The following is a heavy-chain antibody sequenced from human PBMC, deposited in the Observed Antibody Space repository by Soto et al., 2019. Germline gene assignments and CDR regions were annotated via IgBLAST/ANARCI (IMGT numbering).Heavy chain of an antibody. Sequence: SETLSLTCTVSGASISGYYWSWIRQPPGKGLEWIGYIYYSGSTNYNPSLKSRVTISVDTSKNQFSLKLSSVTAADTAVYYCARRRDGYTGIWFDPWGQGPLGT. CDR2: IYYSGST. J-gene: IGHJ5*02. D-gene: IGHD5-12*01. CDR1: GASISGYY. V-gene: IGHV4-59*01. CDR3: ARRRDGYTGIWFDP.